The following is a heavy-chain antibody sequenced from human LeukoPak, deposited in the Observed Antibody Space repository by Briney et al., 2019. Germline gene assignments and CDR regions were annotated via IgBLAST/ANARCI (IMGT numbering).Heavy chain of an antibody. CDR2: ISSSSSYI. D-gene: IGHD1-1*01. J-gene: IGHJ3*02. CDR1: GFTFSSYS. CDR3: ATGTGTTFIMAAFDI. Sequence: GGSLRLSCAASGFTFSSYSMNWVRQAPGKGLEWVSSISSSSSYIYYADSVKGRFTISRDNAKNSLYLQMNSLRAEDTAVYYCATGTGTTFIMAAFDIWGQGTTVTVSS. V-gene: IGHV3-21*01.